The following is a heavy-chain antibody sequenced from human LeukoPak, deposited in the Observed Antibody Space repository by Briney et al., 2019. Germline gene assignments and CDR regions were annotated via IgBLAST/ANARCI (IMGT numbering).Heavy chain of an antibody. CDR1: GGSFSGYY. CDR2: INHSGST. CDR3: ARGRWLVPNYFDY. J-gene: IGHJ4*02. D-gene: IGHD6-19*01. V-gene: IGHV4-34*01. Sequence: SETLSLTCAVYGGSFSGYYWSWIRRPPGKGLEWIGEINHSGSTNYNPSLKSRVTISVDTSKNQFSLKLSSVTAADTAVYYCARGRWLVPNYFDYWGQGTLVTVSS.